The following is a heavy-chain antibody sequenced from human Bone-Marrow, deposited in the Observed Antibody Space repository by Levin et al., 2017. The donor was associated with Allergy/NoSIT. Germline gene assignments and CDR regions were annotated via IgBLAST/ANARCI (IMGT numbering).Heavy chain of an antibody. J-gene: IGHJ3*02. D-gene: IGHD3-16*01. CDR2: FDPEAGET. CDR3: ATGTVGALDAFDM. V-gene: IGHV1-24*01. CDR1: EYTLNELS. Sequence: ASVKVSCKVSEYTLNELSMHWVRQAPGKGLEWMGGFDPEAGETIYAQQFQGRVTMTEDTFTDTAYMELSSLTSEDTAVYYCATGTVGALDAFDMWGQGTMVTVSS.